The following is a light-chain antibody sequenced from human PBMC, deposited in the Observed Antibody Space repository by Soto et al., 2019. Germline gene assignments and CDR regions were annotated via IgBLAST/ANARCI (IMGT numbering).Light chain of an antibody. CDR3: QQYNNWPPWT. J-gene: IGKJ1*01. V-gene: IGKV3-15*01. CDR1: QSVSSN. CDR2: GAS. Sequence: EIMMTQSPATLSVSPGERATLSCRASQSVSSNLAWYQQKPGQAPRLLIYGASTRATGIPARFSGSGSGTEFTLTISSLQSEYFAVYYCQQYNNWPPWTFGQGTKVDIK.